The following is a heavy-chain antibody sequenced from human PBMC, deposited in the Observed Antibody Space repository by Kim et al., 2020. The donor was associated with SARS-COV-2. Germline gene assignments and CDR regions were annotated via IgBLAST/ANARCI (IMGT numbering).Heavy chain of an antibody. CDR1: GGSISSGGYY. V-gene: IGHV4-31*03. Sequence: SETLSLTCTVSGGSISSGGYYWSWIRQHPGKGLEWIGYIYYSGSTYYNPSLKSRVTISVDTSKNQFSLKLSSVTAADTAVYYCARDRVGAGDYYYGMDVWGQGTTVTVSS. CDR3: ARDRVGAGDYYYGMDV. D-gene: IGHD1-26*01. J-gene: IGHJ6*02. CDR2: IYYSGST.